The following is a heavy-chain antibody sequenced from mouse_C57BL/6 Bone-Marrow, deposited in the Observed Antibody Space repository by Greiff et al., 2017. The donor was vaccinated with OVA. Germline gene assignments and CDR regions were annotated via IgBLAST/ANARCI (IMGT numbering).Heavy chain of an antibody. CDR1: GYAFTNYL. CDR2: INPGCGGT. CDR3: ARTPY. J-gene: IGHJ3*01. Sequence: VQLQQSGAELVRPGTSVKVSCKASGYAFTNYLIEWVKQRPGQGLEWIGVINPGCGGTNYNEKFKGKATLTADKTCSTAYMQLSSLTSEDSAVYFCARTPYWGKGTLVTVSA. V-gene: IGHV1-54*01.